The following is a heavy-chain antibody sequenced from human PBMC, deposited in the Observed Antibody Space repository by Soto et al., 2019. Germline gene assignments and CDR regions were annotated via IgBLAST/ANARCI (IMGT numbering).Heavy chain of an antibody. CDR3: ARHVGGDAFDI. Sequence: SETLSLTCTVSGGSISSYYWSWIRQPPGKGLEWIGYIYHSGSTNYNPSLKSRVTISVDTSKNQFSLKLSSVTAADTAVYYCARHVGGDAFDIWGQGTMVTVSS. V-gene: IGHV4-59*08. CDR1: GGSISSYY. J-gene: IGHJ3*02. CDR2: IYHSGST. D-gene: IGHD1-26*01.